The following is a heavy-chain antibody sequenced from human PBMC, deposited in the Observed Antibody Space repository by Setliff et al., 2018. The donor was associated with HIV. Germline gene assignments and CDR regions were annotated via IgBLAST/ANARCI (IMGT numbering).Heavy chain of an antibody. CDR1: GESFNTYF. CDR2: INHSGST. V-gene: IGHV4-34*01. Sequence: SETLSLTCAVYGESFNTYFWSWIRQPPGKGLEWIGQINHSGSTNYNPSLRSRVTISIGTSKNQFSLRLTSVTAADTAVYYCARTIQPSSSPFDFWGQGILVTVSS. CDR3: ARTIQPSSSPFDF. D-gene: IGHD2-21*01. J-gene: IGHJ4*02.